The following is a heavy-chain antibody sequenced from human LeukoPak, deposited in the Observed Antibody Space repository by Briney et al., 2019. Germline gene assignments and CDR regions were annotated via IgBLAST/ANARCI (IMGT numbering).Heavy chain of an antibody. V-gene: IGHV3-23*01. J-gene: IGHJ4*02. D-gene: IGHD6-13*01. CDR1: GFTFSSYA. CDR3: AKRVIAAAGYYFDY. Sequence: GGSLRLSCAASGFTFSSYAMSWVRQAPGKGLEWVSAISGSGGSTYYADSVKGRLTISRDNSKNTLYLQMNSLRAGDTAVYYCAKRVIAAAGYYFDYWGQGTLVTVSS. CDR2: ISGSGGST.